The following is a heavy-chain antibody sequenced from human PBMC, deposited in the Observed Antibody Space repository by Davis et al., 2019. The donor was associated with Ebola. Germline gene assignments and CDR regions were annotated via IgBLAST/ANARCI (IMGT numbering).Heavy chain of an antibody. CDR1: GFTFSSYW. V-gene: IGHV3-7*01. Sequence: GESLKIPCAASGFTFSSYWMSWVRQAPGKGLEWVANIKQDGSEKYYVDSVKGRFTISRDNAKNTLYLQMNSLRAEDTAVYYCARDKYDFWSGYYIYYYYYMDVWGKGTTVTVSS. CDR2: IKQDGSEK. D-gene: IGHD3-3*01. CDR3: ARDKYDFWSGYYIYYYYYMDV. J-gene: IGHJ6*03.